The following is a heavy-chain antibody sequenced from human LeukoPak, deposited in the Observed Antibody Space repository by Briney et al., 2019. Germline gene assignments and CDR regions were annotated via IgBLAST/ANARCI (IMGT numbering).Heavy chain of an antibody. CDR1: GSSITRGDY. Sequence: SETLSLTCTVSGSSITRGDYWGWIRQPPGKGLEWIGVIYHSGSTYYNPSLKSRVVISVGTSKNQFSLRLSSVSAADTAVYYCARSGPYYYHYVDVWGKGTTVTVSS. V-gene: IGHV4-38-2*02. D-gene: IGHD3-10*01. CDR2: IYHSGST. J-gene: IGHJ6*03. CDR3: ARSGPYYYHYVDV.